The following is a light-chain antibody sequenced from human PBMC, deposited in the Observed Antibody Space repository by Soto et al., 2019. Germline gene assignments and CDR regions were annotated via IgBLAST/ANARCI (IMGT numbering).Light chain of an antibody. CDR1: QSVGSNF. J-gene: IGKJ2*02. CDR2: GAS. V-gene: IGKV3-20*01. Sequence: EIVLTQSPGTLSLSPGERATLSCRASQSVGSNFLAWYQQKPGQAPKLLISGASSRATGIPDRFSGSGSGTDFTLTISRLEPEDFALYSCQQYGSSPGTVGQGTKLEIK. CDR3: QQYGSSPGT.